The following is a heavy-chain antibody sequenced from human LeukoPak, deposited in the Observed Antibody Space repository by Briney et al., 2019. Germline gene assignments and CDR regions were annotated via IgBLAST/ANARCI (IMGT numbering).Heavy chain of an antibody. V-gene: IGHV1-18*01. CDR1: GYTFTSYG. D-gene: IGHD2-2*01. CDR2: ISAYNGNT. Sequence: ASVKVSCKASGYTFTSYGISWVRQAPGQGLEWMGWISAYNGNTNYAQKLQGRVTMTTDTSTSTAYMELRSLRSDDTAVYYCARDNLLYCSSTSCHNWFDPWGQGTLVTVSS. J-gene: IGHJ5*02. CDR3: ARDNLLYCSSTSCHNWFDP.